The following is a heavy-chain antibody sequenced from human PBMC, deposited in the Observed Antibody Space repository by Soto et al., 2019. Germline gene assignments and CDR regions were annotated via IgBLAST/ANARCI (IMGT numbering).Heavy chain of an antibody. D-gene: IGHD1-26*01. CDR3: ASSAIVGREVTTWFDP. Sequence: QVHLQESGPGLVKASETLSLTCTVSGDSITGSHWNWIRQPLGKPLEWIGYIYYRGSTNYNPSLKCRLTLSGDTSKNRFFRRLNSVTAADTAVYYCASSAIVGREVTTWFDPGGQEILVTVSS. V-gene: IGHV4-59*01. J-gene: IGHJ5*02. CDR2: IYYRGST. CDR1: GDSITGSH.